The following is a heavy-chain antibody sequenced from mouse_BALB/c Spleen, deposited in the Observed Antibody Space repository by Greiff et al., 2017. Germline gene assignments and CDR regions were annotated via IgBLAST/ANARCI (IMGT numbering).Heavy chain of an antibody. CDR1: GYTFPSYW. J-gene: IGHJ2*01. CDR2: INPSNGRT. Sequence: VQLQQPGAELVKPGASVKLSCKASGYTFPSYWMHWVKQRPGQGLEWIGEINPSNGRTNYNEKSKSKATLTVDKSSSTAYMQLSSLTSEDSAVYCCAKGYGNYPYYFDYWGQGTTLTVSS. CDR3: AKGYGNYPYYFDY. V-gene: IGHV1S81*02. D-gene: IGHD2-10*02.